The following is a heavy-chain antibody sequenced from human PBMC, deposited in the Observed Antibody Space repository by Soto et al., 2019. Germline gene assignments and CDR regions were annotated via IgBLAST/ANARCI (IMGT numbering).Heavy chain of an antibody. V-gene: IGHV4-59*01. CDR2: IYYGGST. D-gene: IGHD6-25*01. Sequence: SETLSLTCTVSGASISSYYWSCVGHPAGMGLVWIGYIYYGGSTNYYPSLKSRVTISVDTSNNQFSLKLSSVTGADTAVYFCARDNDLGVGYPLYYLDYWGQRTL. CDR1: GASISSYY. CDR3: ARDNDLGVGYPLYYLDY. J-gene: IGHJ4*01.